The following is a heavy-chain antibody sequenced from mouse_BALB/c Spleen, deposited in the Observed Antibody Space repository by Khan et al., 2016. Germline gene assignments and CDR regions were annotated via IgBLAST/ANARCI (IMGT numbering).Heavy chain of an antibody. CDR3: ARGLGDAMDY. CDR2: IDPANGNT. CDR1: GFNIKDTY. Sequence: VQLKQSGAELVKPGASVKLSCTASGFNIKDTYMHWVKQRPEQGLEWIGRIDPANGNTKYDPKFQGKATIKADTSSKTASLQLSSLTYEDTAVYYCARGLGDAMDYWGQGTSVTVSS. J-gene: IGHJ4*01. V-gene: IGHV14-3*02. D-gene: IGHD3-1*01.